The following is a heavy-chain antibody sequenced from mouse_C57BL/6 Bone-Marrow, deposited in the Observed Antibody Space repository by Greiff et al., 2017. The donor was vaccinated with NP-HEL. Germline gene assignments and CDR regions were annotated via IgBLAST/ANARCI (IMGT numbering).Heavy chain of an antibody. Sequence: QVQLKQSGAELVRPGASVTLSCKASGYTFTDYEMHWVKQTPVHGLEWIGAIDPETGGTAYNQKFKGKAILTADKSSSTAYMELRSLTSEDSAVYYCTRGVIKYYFDYWGQGTTLTVSS. V-gene: IGHV1-15*01. CDR2: IDPETGGT. CDR3: TRGVIKYYFDY. CDR1: GYTFTDYE. J-gene: IGHJ2*01. D-gene: IGHD1-1*01.